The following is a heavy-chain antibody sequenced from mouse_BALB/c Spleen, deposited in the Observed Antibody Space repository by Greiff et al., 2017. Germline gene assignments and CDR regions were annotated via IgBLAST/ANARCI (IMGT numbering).Heavy chain of an antibody. CDR1: GFTFSDYY. D-gene: IGHD2-14*01. Sequence: EVMLVESGGGLVKPGGSLKLSCAASGFTFSDYYMYWVRQTPEKRLEWVATISDGGSYTYYPDSVKGRFTISRDNAKNNLYLQMSSLKSEDTAMYYCARDGGYDVGNYFDYWGQGTTLTVSS. CDR3: ARDGGYDVGNYFDY. J-gene: IGHJ2*01. CDR2: ISDGGSYT. V-gene: IGHV5-4*02.